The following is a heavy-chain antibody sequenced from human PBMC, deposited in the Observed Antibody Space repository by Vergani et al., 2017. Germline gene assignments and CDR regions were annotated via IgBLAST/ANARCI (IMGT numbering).Heavy chain of an antibody. Sequence: EVQLLESGGGLVQAGGSLRLSCAASGFNFSRYAMVWVRQAPGKGLQWVSEISRTGGSTYKADSVKGRFSVSRDNSKNMLFLQMNNLRTEDTAIYYCAKQYFVSGNYLFDYWGQGTLVTVSS. CDR2: ISRTGGST. J-gene: IGHJ4*02. D-gene: IGHD3-10*01. V-gene: IGHV3-23*01. CDR3: AKQYFVSGNYLFDY. CDR1: GFNFSRYA.